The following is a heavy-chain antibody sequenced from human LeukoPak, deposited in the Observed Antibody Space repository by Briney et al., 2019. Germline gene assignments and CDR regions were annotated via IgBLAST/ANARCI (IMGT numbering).Heavy chain of an antibody. CDR2: VIPLFGNP. D-gene: IGHD6-19*01. Sequence: ASVKVSCKASGGTFSHFAINWVRQAPGQGLEWMGGVIPLFGNPNYAQKFQGRLTITADESTSTVYMDLSSLKSDDTAIYWCAREGTSSGWWRAFDVWGQGTRVTVSS. J-gene: IGHJ3*01. V-gene: IGHV1-69*13. CDR1: GGTFSHFA. CDR3: AREGTSSGWWRAFDV.